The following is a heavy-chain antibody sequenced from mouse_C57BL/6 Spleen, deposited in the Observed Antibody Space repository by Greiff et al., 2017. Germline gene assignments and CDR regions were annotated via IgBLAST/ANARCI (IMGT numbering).Heavy chain of an antibody. D-gene: IGHD1-1*01. CDR1: GFTFSSYA. Sequence: EVKLMESGGGLVKPGGSLKLSCAASGFTFSSYAMSWVRQTPEKRLEWVATISDGGSYTYYPDNVKGRFTISRDNAKNNLYLQMSHLKSEDTAMYYCARSSTVNYFDYWGQGTTLTVSS. CDR3: ARSSTVNYFDY. J-gene: IGHJ2*01. CDR2: ISDGGSYT. V-gene: IGHV5-4*03.